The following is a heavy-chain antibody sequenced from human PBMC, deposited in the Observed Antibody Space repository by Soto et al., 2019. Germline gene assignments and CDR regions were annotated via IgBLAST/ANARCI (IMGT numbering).Heavy chain of an antibody. D-gene: IGHD3-10*01. CDR1: GFTFDDYA. CDR3: AKDFQAYYYGSGPLDAFDI. Sequence: GGSLRLSCAASGFTFDDYAMHWVRQAPGKGLEWVSGISWNSGSIGYADSVKGRFTISRDNAKNSLYLQMNSLRAEDTALYYCAKDFQAYYYGSGPLDAFDIWGQGTMVTVSS. CDR2: ISWNSGSI. V-gene: IGHV3-9*01. J-gene: IGHJ3*02.